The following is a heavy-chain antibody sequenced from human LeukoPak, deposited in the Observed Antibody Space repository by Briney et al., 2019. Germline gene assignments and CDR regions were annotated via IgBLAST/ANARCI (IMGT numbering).Heavy chain of an antibody. V-gene: IGHV3-33*06. D-gene: IGHD3-16*02. CDR3: AKEMYYDYVWGSYLPNWFDP. J-gene: IGHJ5*02. CDR1: GFTFSSYA. CDR2: IWYDGSNK. Sequence: GGSLRLSCAASGFTFSSYAMHWVRQAPGKGLEWVAVIWYDGSNKYYADSVKGRFTISRDNSKNTLYLQMNSLRAEDTAVYYCAKEMYYDYVWGSYLPNWFDPWGQGTLVTVSS.